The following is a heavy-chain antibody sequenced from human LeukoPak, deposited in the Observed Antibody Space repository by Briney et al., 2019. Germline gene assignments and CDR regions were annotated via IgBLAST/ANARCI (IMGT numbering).Heavy chain of an antibody. CDR2: INPSGGST. J-gene: IGHJ5*02. CDR3: ARDGGTMVRGVIITDNWFDP. Sequence: GASVKVSCKASGYTFTSYYMHWVRQAPGQGLEWMGIINPSGGSTSYAQKFQGRVTMTRDTSTSTVYMELSSLRSEDTAVYYCARDGGTMVRGVIITDNWFDPWGQGTLVTVSS. CDR1: GYTFTSYY. D-gene: IGHD3-10*01. V-gene: IGHV1-46*01.